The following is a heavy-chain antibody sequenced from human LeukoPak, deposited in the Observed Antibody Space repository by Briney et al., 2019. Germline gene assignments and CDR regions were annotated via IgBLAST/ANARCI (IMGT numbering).Heavy chain of an antibody. D-gene: IGHD1-1*01. Sequence: SETLSLTCTVSGASISTYYWSWIRQSPGKGLEWIGYLYSRGSTNYNPSLKRRVTISVDTSKNHFSLTLSSVTAADTAVYYCARLQPNSGEWAFDIWGQGTMVTVSS. CDR3: ARLQPNSGEWAFDI. V-gene: IGHV4-59*01. CDR2: LYSRGST. CDR1: GASISTYY. J-gene: IGHJ3*02.